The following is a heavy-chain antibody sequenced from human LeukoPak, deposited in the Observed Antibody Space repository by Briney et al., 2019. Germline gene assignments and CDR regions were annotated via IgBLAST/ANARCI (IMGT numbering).Heavy chain of an antibody. CDR1: GGSISSYY. CDR2: IYYSGST. V-gene: IGHV4-59*01. CDR3: ARGPPTSY. J-gene: IGHJ4*02. Sequence: PSETLSLTCTVSGGSISSYYWSWIRQPPGKGLEWIGYIYYSGSTNYNPSLKSRVTISVDTSKNQFSLKLSSVTAADTAVYYCARGPPTSYWGLGALVTVSS.